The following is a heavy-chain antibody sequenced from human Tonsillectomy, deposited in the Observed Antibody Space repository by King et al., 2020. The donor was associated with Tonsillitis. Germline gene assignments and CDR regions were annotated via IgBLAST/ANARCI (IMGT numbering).Heavy chain of an antibody. CDR1: GGSISSGDFY. D-gene: IGHD2/OR15-2a*01. Sequence: VQLQESGPGLVKPSQTLSLTCTVSGGSISSGDFYWSWIRQHPGKGLEWIGYIYYSGSTYYNPSLKSRLTISVDTSKNQFSLKLSSVTAADTAVYYCARDDLYGGGLDPWGQGTLVTVSS. CDR2: IYYSGST. CDR3: ARDDLYGGGLDP. V-gene: IGHV4-31*03. J-gene: IGHJ5*02.